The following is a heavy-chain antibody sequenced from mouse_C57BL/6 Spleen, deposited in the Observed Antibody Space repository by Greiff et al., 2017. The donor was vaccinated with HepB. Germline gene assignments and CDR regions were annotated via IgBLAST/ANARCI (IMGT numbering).Heavy chain of an antibody. Sequence: EVKVVESGGGLVKPGGSLKLSCAASGFTFSDYGMHWVRQAPEKGLEWVAYISSGSSTIYYADTVKGRFTISRDNAKNTLFLQMTSLRSEDTAMYYCAREGTVVATIDYYAMDYWGQGTSVTVSS. V-gene: IGHV5-17*01. CDR2: ISSGSSTI. CDR3: AREGTVVATIDYYAMDY. D-gene: IGHD1-1*01. J-gene: IGHJ4*01. CDR1: GFTFSDYG.